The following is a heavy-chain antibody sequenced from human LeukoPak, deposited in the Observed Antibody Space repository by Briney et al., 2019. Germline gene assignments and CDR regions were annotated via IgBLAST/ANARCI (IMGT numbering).Heavy chain of an antibody. CDR1: GFTFSSYE. J-gene: IGHJ4*02. Sequence: PGGSLRLSCAASGFTFSSYEMNWVRQAPGKGLEWVAFIRYDGSNKYYADSVKGRFTISRDNSKNTLYLQMNSLRAEDTAVYYCAKDTDGFLDYWGQGILVTVSS. V-gene: IGHV3-30*02. CDR3: AKDTDGFLDY. D-gene: IGHD2/OR15-2a*01. CDR2: IRYDGSNK.